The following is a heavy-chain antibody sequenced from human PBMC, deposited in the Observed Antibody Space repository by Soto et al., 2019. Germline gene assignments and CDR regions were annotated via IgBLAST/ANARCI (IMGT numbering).Heavy chain of an antibody. CDR2: VSIGGST. D-gene: IGHD2-15*01. CDR1: GFTFSSYA. CDR3: AKRRGAGGHFDY. J-gene: IGHJ4*02. V-gene: IGHV3-23*01. Sequence: GGSLRLSCAASGFTFSSYAMGWVRQGPGKGLEWVAVVSIGGSTHYADSVRGRFTISRDNSENTLSLQMNSLTAEDTAVYFCAKRRGAGGHFDYWGQGALVTVS.